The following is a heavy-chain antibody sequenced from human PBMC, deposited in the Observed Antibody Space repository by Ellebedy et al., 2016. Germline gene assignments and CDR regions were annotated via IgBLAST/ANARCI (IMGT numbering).Heavy chain of an antibody. V-gene: IGHV4-39*07. Sequence: SETLSLTCTVSGGSISSSSYCWGWIRQPPGKGLEWIGNMCYSGSAYNNPSLKSRATTSVDTSKNQFSLKLSSVTAADTAVYYCARDPTRGNITFKYFDYWGQGILVTVSS. D-gene: IGHD3-16*01. CDR2: MCYSGSA. CDR1: GGSISSSSYC. J-gene: IGHJ4*02. CDR3: ARDPTRGNITFKYFDY.